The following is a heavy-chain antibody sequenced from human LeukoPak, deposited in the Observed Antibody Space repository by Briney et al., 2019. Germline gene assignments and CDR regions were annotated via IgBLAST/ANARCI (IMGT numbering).Heavy chain of an antibody. CDR3: ARSDGIVAAGPFDY. J-gene: IGHJ4*02. Sequence: GGSLRLSCAVSGFTVSSNYMSWVRQAPGXGLEWVSVIYGGGSTYYADSAKGRFTISRDNSKNTLYLQMNSLRAEDTAVYYCARSDGIVAAGPFDYWGQGTLATVS. CDR2: IYGGGST. D-gene: IGHD6-13*01. V-gene: IGHV3-53*01. CDR1: GFTVSSNY.